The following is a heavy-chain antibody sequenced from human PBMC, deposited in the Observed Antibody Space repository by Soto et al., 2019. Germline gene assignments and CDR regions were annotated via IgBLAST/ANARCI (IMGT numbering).Heavy chain of an antibody. CDR3: ARDRTAASADY. Sequence: EVQLVESGGGLVQPGGSLRLSCAASGFTFSNSWMHWLRQVPGKGLGWVSHINNDGSSTTYAVSVKGRFTISRDNAKSTLYLQMESLRVEDTAVYYCARDRTAASADYWGQGTLVSVSS. CDR1: GFTFSNSW. V-gene: IGHV3-74*01. D-gene: IGHD6-13*01. J-gene: IGHJ4*02. CDR2: INNDGSST.